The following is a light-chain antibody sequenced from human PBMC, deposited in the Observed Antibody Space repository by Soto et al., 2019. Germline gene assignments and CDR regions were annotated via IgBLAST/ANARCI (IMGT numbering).Light chain of an antibody. CDR1: QSISDS. CDR2: KAS. CDR3: QQYHDYWT. Sequence: DTQMTQSPSTLSASVGDRVTITCRATQSISDSLAWYLQKPGQAPKLLIYKASSVESGVPSRFSGSASGTEFTLTISRLQPYDVATYYCQQYHDYWTFGQGTKVEIK. J-gene: IGKJ1*01. V-gene: IGKV1-5*03.